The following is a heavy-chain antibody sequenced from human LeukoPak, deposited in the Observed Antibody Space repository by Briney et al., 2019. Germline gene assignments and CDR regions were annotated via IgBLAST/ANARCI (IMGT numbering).Heavy chain of an antibody. CDR2: IYYIGTT. J-gene: IGHJ4*02. V-gene: IGHV4-30-4*01. CDR3: ARVNYVWGSYWIDY. D-gene: IGHD3-16*01. CDR1: GDSINSANYY. Sequence: PSHTLSLTCTVSGDSINSANYYWTSIRQPRGRGLEGIVYIYYIGTTYYNPSLKSRVIISLDTSKNHCSLKLSSVTAAETAVYYCARVNYVWGSYWIDYWGQGTLVTVSS.